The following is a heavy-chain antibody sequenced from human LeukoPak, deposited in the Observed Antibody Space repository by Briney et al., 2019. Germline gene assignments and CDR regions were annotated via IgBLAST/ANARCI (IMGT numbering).Heavy chain of an antibody. Sequence: PGGSLRLSCAASGFTFSSYSMNWVRQAPGKGLEWVSSISSSSSYIYYADSVKGRFTISRDNAKNSLYLQMNSLRAEDTAVYYRARIRGRARNYFDYWGQGTLVTVSS. D-gene: IGHD3-10*01. V-gene: IGHV3-21*01. CDR1: GFTFSSYS. CDR2: ISSSSSYI. J-gene: IGHJ4*02. CDR3: ARIRGRARNYFDY.